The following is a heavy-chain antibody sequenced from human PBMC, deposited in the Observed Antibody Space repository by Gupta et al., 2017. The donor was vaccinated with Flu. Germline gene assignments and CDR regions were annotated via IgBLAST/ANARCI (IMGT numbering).Heavy chain of an antibody. CDR2: INPNSGGT. CDR1: GYTFTGHY. CDR3: AREHFGDDSSGLGYYYGMDV. J-gene: IGHJ6*02. D-gene: IGHD3-22*01. Sequence: QVQLVQSGAEVKKPGASVKVSCKASGYTFTGHYMHWVRQAPGQGLEWMGWINPNSGGTNYAQKFQGRVTMTRDTSISTAYMELSRLRSDDTAVYYCAREHFGDDSSGLGYYYGMDVWGQGTTVTVSS. V-gene: IGHV1-2*02.